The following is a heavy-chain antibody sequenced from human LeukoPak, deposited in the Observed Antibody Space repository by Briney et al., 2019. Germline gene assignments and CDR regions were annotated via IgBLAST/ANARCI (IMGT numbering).Heavy chain of an antibody. V-gene: IGHV3-23*01. J-gene: IGHJ4*02. CDR1: GFTFSSYA. CDR3: AHPDHYFDH. CDR2: ISGSGGST. Sequence: PGGSLRLSCAASGFTFSSYAMSWVRQAPGKGLEWVSAISGSGGSTYYADSVKGRFTVSRDNSKNTVYLQMNSLRAEDTAVYYCAHPDHYFDHWGQGTLVTVSS.